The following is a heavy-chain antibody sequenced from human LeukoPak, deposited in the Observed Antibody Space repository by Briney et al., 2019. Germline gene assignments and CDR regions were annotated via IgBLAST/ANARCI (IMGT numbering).Heavy chain of an antibody. CDR2: INPNSGGT. J-gene: IGHJ4*02. D-gene: IGHD3-10*01. V-gene: IGHV1-2*03. CDR3: ARAYGSGSSYHPDY. Sequence: LVASVKVSCKASGYTFTAYYMHWVRQAPGQGLEWMGWINPNSGGTNSSQKFQDRVTLTRDTSISTAYMELGSLGSDDTAIYYCARAYGSGSSYHPDYWGQGTLVTVSS. CDR1: GYTFTAYY.